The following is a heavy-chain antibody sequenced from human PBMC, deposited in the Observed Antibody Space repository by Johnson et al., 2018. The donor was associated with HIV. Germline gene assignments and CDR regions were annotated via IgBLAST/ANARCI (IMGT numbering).Heavy chain of an antibody. D-gene: IGHD3-10*01. CDR3: ARMVGSGSSDAFDI. CDR2: IHVSGDVT. J-gene: IGHJ3*02. Sequence: VQLVESGGGLVQPGGSLRLSCAASGYPFSNYAMIWVRQTPGKGLEFVSGIHVSGDVTKYADSVRGRFTVSRYNSKGTLYLKMNSLRAEDTAVYYCARMVGSGSSDAFDIWGQGTMVTVSS. V-gene: IGHV3-23*04. CDR1: GYPFSNYA.